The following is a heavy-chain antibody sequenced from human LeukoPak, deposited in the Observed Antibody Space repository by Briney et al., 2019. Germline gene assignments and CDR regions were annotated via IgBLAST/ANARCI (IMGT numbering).Heavy chain of an antibody. Sequence: SETLSLTCTVSDYSISSGYFWTSIRQPPGKGLEWIGSIFHTGSPYYNPSLKSPVAISVDTSKNQFSLELSSVTAADTAVYYCARDLGLTISDNWFDPWGQGTLVTVSS. V-gene: IGHV4-38-2*02. CDR2: IFHTGSP. CDR3: ARDLGLTISDNWFDP. J-gene: IGHJ5*02. D-gene: IGHD3-3*01. CDR1: DYSISSGYF.